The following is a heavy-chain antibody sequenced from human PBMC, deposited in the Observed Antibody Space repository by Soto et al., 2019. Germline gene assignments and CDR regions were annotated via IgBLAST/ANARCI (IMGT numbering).Heavy chain of an antibody. J-gene: IGHJ6*03. CDR1: RVTFSSSW. D-gene: IGHD3-3*01. V-gene: IGHV3-74*01. CDR2: VSGDGSST. Sequence: PGGSLRLSCAASRVTFSSSWMPWVRKAPGKGLVWVSRVSGDGSSTNYADSVKGRFTISRDNSKNTLYLQMNSLRAEDTAVYYCAKDALTFTIFGVVIRLTEANYYMDVWGKGTTVTVSS. CDR3: AKDALTFTIFGVVIRLTEANYYMDV.